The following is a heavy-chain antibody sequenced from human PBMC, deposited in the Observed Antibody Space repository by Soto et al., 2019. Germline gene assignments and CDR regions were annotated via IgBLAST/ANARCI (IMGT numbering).Heavy chain of an antibody. CDR2: IGPESGAT. Sequence: ASVKVASKASGYTLTGHYIHWLRQAPEQGPEWMGEIGPESGATRYAQRFQGRVTMTRDMSICTVYMDLNNLSPGDTAVYYCGAYCSRTYGYDWFGPWGQGTVVTVSS. D-gene: IGHD2-2*01. V-gene: IGHV1-2*02. J-gene: IGHJ5*02. CDR3: GAYCSRTYGYDWFGP. CDR1: GYTLTGHY.